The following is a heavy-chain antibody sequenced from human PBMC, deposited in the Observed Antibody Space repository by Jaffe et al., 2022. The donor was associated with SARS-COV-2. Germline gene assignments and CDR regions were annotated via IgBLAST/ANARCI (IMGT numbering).Heavy chain of an antibody. D-gene: IGHD2-8*01. CDR1: GFTFSSYW. CDR3: ASFVLMVYASDFDY. V-gene: IGHV3-7*01. J-gene: IGHJ4*02. CDR2: IKQDGSEK. Sequence: EVQLVESGGGLVQPGGSLRLSCAASGFTFSSYWMSWVRQAPGKGLEWVANIKQDGSEKYYVDSVKGRFTISRDNAKNSLYLQMNSLRAEDTAVYYCASFVLMVYASDFDYWGQGTLVTVSS.